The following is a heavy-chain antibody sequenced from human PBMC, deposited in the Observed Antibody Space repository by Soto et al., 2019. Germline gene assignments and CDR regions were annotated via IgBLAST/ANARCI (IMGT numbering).Heavy chain of an antibody. V-gene: IGHV3-64D*06. J-gene: IGHJ4*02. CDR3: VKGEYYYDSSGYYPFDY. CDR2: ISTNGGST. D-gene: IGHD3-22*01. Sequence: PGGSLRLSFSASGFTFSSYAMHWVPQAPGKGLEYVSSISTNGGSTHYADSVKGRFTISRDNSKNTQYLQMSSLRADDTAVYYCVKGEYYYDSSGYYPFDYWGQGT. CDR1: GFTFSSYA.